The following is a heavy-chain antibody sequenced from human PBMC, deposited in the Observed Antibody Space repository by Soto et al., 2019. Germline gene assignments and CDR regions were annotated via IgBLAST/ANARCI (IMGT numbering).Heavy chain of an antibody. CDR3: ARWGTMGGLEA. D-gene: IGHD3-16*01. J-gene: IGHJ1*01. CDR2: TSYDGSDK. CDR1: GFTFRSYV. Sequence: QVQLVESGGGVVQPGTSLRVSCVGSGFTFRSYVIHWVRQAPGKGLEWVALTSYDGSDKYYGDSVRGRFTISRDNSRNTGYPQMDSLRLENTALYYCARWGTMGGLEAWGQGTVGSVSS. V-gene: IGHV3-30*19.